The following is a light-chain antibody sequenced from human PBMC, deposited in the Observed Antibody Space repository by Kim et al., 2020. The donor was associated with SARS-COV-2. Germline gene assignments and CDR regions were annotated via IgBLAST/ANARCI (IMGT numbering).Light chain of an antibody. CDR2: KAS. Sequence: DIQMTQSPSTLSASVRDRVTITCRASQSVNSYLAWYQQKPGKAPKLLIQKASRLESGVPSRFSGSGSGTEFALTISSLQPDDFATYYCQQYNSYPLTFGGVTKVDIK. J-gene: IGKJ4*01. CDR1: QSVNSY. V-gene: IGKV1-5*03. CDR3: QQYNSYPLT.